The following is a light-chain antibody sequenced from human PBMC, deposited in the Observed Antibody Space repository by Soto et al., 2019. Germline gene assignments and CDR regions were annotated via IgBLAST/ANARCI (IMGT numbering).Light chain of an antibody. J-gene: IGKJ5*01. Sequence: DIQMTQSPSSLSASVGDRVTITCRASQGIRNDLSWYQQKPGEAPKRLVYVASSLQSEVPSRFSGSGSGTDFTLTITSLQPEDFATYYCQQSYGTPITFGQGTRLEIK. CDR1: QGIRND. CDR2: VAS. CDR3: QQSYGTPIT. V-gene: IGKV1-39*01.